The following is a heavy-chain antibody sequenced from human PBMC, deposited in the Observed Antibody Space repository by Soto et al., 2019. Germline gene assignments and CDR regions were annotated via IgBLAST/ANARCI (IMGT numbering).Heavy chain of an antibody. CDR3: ARGDYYYDSSGYFVDAFEI. CDR1: GFTFSSYW. V-gene: IGHV3-7*01. CDR2: IKPDGSEK. Sequence: EVQLVESGGGLVQPGGSLRLSCAASGFTFSSYWMSWVRQAPGKGLEWVANIKPDGSEKYSVDSVKGRFTISRDNAKSLLLLQMNSLRVEDTAVYYCARGDYYYDSSGYFVDAFEIWGQGTMVTVSS. J-gene: IGHJ3*02. D-gene: IGHD3-22*01.